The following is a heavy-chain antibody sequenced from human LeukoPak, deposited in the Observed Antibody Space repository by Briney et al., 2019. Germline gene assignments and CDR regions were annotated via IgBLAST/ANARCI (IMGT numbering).Heavy chain of an antibody. V-gene: IGHV3-66*01. CDR3: ARTSGVGVTFDY. D-gene: IGHD1-26*01. CDR1: GFTVSNNY. CDR2: IYSGGST. J-gene: IGHJ4*02. Sequence: GGSLRLPCAASGFTVSNNYMSWVRQAPGKGLEWVSVIYSGGSTYYADSVKGRFTISRDNSKNTLYLQMNSLRAEDTAVYYCARTSGVGVTFDYWGQGTLVTVSS.